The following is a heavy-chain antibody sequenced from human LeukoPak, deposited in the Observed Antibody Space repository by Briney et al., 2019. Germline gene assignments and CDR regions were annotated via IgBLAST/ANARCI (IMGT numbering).Heavy chain of an antibody. CDR1: GGSISSSSYY. Sequence: SETLSLTCTVSGGSISSSSYYWSWIRQPPGKGLEWIGYIYYTGSTNYNPSLKSRVTKSVDTSKNQFSLKLSSVTAADTAVYYCATLTGYSSESWFDPWGQGILVTVSS. D-gene: IGHD3-9*01. J-gene: IGHJ5*02. V-gene: IGHV4-61*01. CDR2: IYYTGST. CDR3: ATLTGYSSESWFDP.